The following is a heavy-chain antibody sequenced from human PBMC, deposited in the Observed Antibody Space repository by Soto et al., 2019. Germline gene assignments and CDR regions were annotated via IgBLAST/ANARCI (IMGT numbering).Heavy chain of an antibody. V-gene: IGHV1-18*01. CDR2: ISGYNGNT. CDR1: GYTFSNYG. J-gene: IGHJ6*02. CDR3: SRFIMVGGWFDPNYYHGMDV. Sequence: QVQLVQSGAEVKKPGASVTVSCKTSGYTFSNYGINWVRQAPGQRLEWMGWISGYNGNTNYAQTVQGRVTMTTATSTGTVYMELRSLKSADTSIYYCSRFIMVGGWFDPNYYHGMDVWGQGTTVTVSS. D-gene: IGHD6-19*01.